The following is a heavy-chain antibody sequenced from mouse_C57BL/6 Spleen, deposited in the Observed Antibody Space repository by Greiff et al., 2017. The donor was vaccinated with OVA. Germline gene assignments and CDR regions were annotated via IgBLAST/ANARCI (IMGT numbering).Heavy chain of an antibody. J-gene: IGHJ4*01. Sequence: QVQLQQPGAELVKPGASVKLSCKASGYTFTSYWMHWVKQRPGQGLEWIGMIHPNSGGTNYNEKFKSKATLTVDKSSSTAYMQLSSLTSEDSAVYYCARGGGYYNYALDYWGQGTSVTVSS. CDR2: IHPNSGGT. D-gene: IGHD2-3*01. CDR1: GYTFTSYW. V-gene: IGHV1-64*01. CDR3: ARGGGYYNYALDY.